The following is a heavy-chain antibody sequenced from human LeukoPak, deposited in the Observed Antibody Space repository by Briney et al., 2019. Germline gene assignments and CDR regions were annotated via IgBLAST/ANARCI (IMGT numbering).Heavy chain of an antibody. CDR2: INPNSGVT. D-gene: IGHD6-13*01. CDR3: ARQGALVKGIDY. J-gene: IGHJ4*02. Sequence: ASVKLSCKASGYTFTGYYMHWVRQAPGQGLEWMGLINPNSGVTNYAQKFQGRVTMTRDTSISTVYMELSRLRSDDTAVYYCARQGALVKGIDYWGQGTLVTVSS. CDR1: GYTFTGYY. V-gene: IGHV1-2*02.